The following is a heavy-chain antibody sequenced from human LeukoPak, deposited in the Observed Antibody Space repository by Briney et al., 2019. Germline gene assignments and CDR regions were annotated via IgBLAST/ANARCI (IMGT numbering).Heavy chain of an antibody. V-gene: IGHV4-59*01. CDR1: HVSISTYY. J-gene: IGHJ5*02. CDR2: IHYSSST. Sequence: SETLSLTCTVSHVSISTYYWSWIRQPPGKGLEWMGYIHYSSSTNYNHSLKSRVTISVDTSKRQLSLMLRSVTAADTAVYYCARDIYGSGHGWFDTWGQGRLVTVSS. CDR3: ARDIYGSGHGWFDT. D-gene: IGHD3-10*01.